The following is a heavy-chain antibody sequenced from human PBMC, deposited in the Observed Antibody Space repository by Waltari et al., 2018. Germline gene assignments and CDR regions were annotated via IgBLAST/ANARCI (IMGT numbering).Heavy chain of an antibody. CDR1: GGSFSGYS. CDR2: INHSGST. Sequence: QVQLQQWGAGLLKPSETLSLTCAVYGGSFSGYSWSWTRQPPGKGLEWIGEINHSGSTNYNPSLKSRVTISVDTSKNQFSLKLSSVTAADTAVYYCARGGVAARGPPLDYWGQGTLVTVSS. CDR3: ARGGVAARGPPLDY. J-gene: IGHJ4*02. D-gene: IGHD6-6*01. V-gene: IGHV4-34*01.